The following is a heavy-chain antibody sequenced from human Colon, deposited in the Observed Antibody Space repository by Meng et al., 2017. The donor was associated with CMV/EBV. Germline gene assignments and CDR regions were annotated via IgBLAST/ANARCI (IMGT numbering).Heavy chain of an antibody. CDR2: IYSGGST. D-gene: IGHD3-10*01. V-gene: IGHV3-53*01. CDR1: GFTVSSNY. CDR3: ARRPGRGGDYYYYGMDV. J-gene: IGHJ6*02. Sequence: GGSLRLSCAASGFTVSSNYMSWVRQAPGKGLEWVSVIYSGGSTYYADSVKGRFTISRDNSKNTLYLQMNSLRAEDTAVYYCARRPGRGGDYYYYGMDVWGQGTTVTVSS.